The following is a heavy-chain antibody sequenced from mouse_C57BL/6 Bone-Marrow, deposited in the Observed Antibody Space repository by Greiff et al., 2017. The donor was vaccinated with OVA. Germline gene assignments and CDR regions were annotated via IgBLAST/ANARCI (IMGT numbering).Heavy chain of an antibody. D-gene: IGHD2-3*01. Sequence: VQGVESGAELVRPGPSVKVSCKASGYAFTNYLIEWVKQRPGQGLEWIGVINPGSGGTNYNEKFKGKATLTADKSSSTAYMQLSSLTSEDSAVYFCARSPLYDGYYSWYFDVWGTGTTVTVSS. V-gene: IGHV1-54*01. CDR3: ARSPLYDGYYSWYFDV. CDR2: INPGSGGT. J-gene: IGHJ1*03. CDR1: GYAFTNYL.